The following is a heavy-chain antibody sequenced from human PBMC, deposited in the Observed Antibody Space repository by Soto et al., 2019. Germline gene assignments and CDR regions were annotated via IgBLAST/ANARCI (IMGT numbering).Heavy chain of an antibody. CDR1: GYTFTSYG. CDR3: ARDQRYYDILTRYYITRPFDY. V-gene: IGHV1-18*04. CDR2: ISAYNGNT. D-gene: IGHD3-9*01. J-gene: IGHJ4*02. Sequence: GASVKVSCKXSGYTFTSYGISWVRQAPGQGLEWMGWISAYNGNTNYAQKLQGRVTMTTDTSTSTAYMELRSLRSDDTAVYYCARDQRYYDILTRYYITRPFDYWGQGTLVTVSS.